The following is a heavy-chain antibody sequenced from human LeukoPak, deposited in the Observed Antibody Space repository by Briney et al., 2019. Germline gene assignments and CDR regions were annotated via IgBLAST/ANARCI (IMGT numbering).Heavy chain of an antibody. CDR2: IIPIFGTA. V-gene: IGHV1-69*13. D-gene: IGHD3-10*01. J-gene: IGHJ4*02. CDR1: GGTFSSYA. CDR3: ARDRGDIRGFDY. Sequence: VASVKVSCKASGGTFSSYAISWVRQAPGQGLEWMGGIIPIFGTANYAQKFQGRVTITADESTSTAYMELSSLRSEDTAVYYCARDRGDIRGFDYWGQGTLVTVSS.